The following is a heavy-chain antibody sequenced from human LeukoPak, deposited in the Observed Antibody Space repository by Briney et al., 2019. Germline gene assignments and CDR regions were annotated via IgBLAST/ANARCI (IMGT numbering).Heavy chain of an antibody. D-gene: IGHD6-13*01. CDR2: IYSGGST. J-gene: IGHJ4*02. V-gene: IGHV3-53*01. Sequence: GSLRLSCAASGFTVSSNYMSWVRQAPGKGLEWVSVIYSGGSTYYADSVKGRFTISRDNSKNTLYLQMNSLRAEDTAVYYCARDLEGSSWFGYWGQGTLVTVSS. CDR1: GFTVSSNY. CDR3: ARDLEGSSWFGY.